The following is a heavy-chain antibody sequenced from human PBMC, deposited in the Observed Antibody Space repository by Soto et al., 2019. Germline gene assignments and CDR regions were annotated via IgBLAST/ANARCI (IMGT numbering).Heavy chain of an antibody. V-gene: IGHV4-59*01. CDR2: IYYRGHT. CDR1: GGTINSDY. J-gene: IGHJ4*02. CDR3: ARDPLPGY. Sequence: QVQLQESGPGLVKPSETLSLTCTVSGGTINSDYWSWIRQPPGKGLEWIGYIYYRGHTNYNPSLKSRATISIDPSKTQFSLKLSSVTAADPAVYYCARDPLPGYWGQGTLVTVSS.